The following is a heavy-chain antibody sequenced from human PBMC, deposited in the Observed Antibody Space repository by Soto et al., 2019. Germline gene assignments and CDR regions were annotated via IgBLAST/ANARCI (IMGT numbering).Heavy chain of an antibody. D-gene: IGHD3-10*01. CDR2: ISGSGGST. J-gene: IGHJ4*02. CDR1: GFTFSSYA. CDR3: AKIWSGGSGSPLPDY. Sequence: PGGSLRLSCAASGFTFSSYAMIWVRQAPGKGLEWVSAISGSGGSTYYADSVKGRFTISRDNSKNTLYLQMNSLRAEDTAVYYCAKIWSGGSGSPLPDYWGQGTRVTSPQ. V-gene: IGHV3-23*01.